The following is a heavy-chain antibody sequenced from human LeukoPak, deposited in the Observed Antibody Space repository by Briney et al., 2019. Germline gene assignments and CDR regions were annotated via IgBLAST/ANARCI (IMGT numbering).Heavy chain of an antibody. Sequence: PGGSLRLSCAASGFTFSSYAMSWVRQAPGKGLEWVSAISGSGGSTYYADSVKGRFTISRDNAKNSLYLQMNSLRAEDTALYYCAKDFGAGYSSSVLYFDYWGQGTLVTVSS. CDR2: ISGSGGST. CDR1: GFTFSSYA. V-gene: IGHV3-23*01. CDR3: AKDFGAGYSSSVLYFDY. J-gene: IGHJ4*02. D-gene: IGHD6-13*01.